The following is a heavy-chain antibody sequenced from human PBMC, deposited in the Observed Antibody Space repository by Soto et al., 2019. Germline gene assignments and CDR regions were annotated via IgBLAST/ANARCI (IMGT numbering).Heavy chain of an antibody. CDR1: GFTFSSYA. CDR2: ISVGGGNT. D-gene: IGHD6-19*01. CDR3: VKRAGGSSGPFDY. Sequence: EVQLLESGGGLVQPGGSLRLSCAASGFTFSSYAMNWVRQAPGKGLEWVSGISVGGGNTYYADSVKGRFTISRDNSQNTLYLQMNSLRAEDTAVYFCVKRAGGSSGPFDYWGQGTLVTVSS. V-gene: IGHV3-23*01. J-gene: IGHJ4*02.